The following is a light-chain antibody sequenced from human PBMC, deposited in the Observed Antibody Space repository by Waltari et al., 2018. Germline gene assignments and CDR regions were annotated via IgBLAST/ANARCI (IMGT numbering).Light chain of an antibody. CDR3: LLLYSGARWV. J-gene: IGLJ3*02. Sequence: QAVVTQEPSLTVSPGGTVTLTCGSSTGTVTSGHYPSWFQQKPGQAPRPLLYDPSNKHSWTPAGFSGSLLGGKAALTLSGAQPEDEADYYCLLLYSGARWVVGGGTKLTVL. CDR1: TGTVTSGHY. CDR2: DPS. V-gene: IGLV7-46*01.